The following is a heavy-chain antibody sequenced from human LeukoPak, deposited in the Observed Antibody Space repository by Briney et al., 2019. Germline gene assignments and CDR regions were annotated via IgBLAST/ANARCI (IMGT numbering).Heavy chain of an antibody. J-gene: IGHJ6*03. CDR1: GFTFSSYS. V-gene: IGHV3-21*01. CDR3: AREDDYYYMDV. Sequence: GSLRLSCAASGFTFSSYSMNWVRQAPGKGLEWVSSISSSSYIYYADSVKGRFTISRDNAKNSLYLQMNSLRAEDTAVYYCAREDDYYYMDVWGKGTTVTVSS. CDR2: ISSSSYI.